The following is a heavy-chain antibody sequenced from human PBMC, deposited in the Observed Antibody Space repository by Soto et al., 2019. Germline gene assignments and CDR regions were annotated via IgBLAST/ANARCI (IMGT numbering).Heavy chain of an antibody. Sequence: SETLSLTCAVYGGSFSGYYWSWIRQPPGKGLEWIGEINHSGSTNYNPSLKSRVTISVDTSKNQFSLKLSSVTAADTAVYYCATGVVVVPGEDYYGMDVWGQGTTVTVSS. CDR1: GGSFSGYY. CDR3: ATGVVVVPGEDYYGMDV. V-gene: IGHV4-34*01. D-gene: IGHD2-2*01. CDR2: INHSGST. J-gene: IGHJ6*02.